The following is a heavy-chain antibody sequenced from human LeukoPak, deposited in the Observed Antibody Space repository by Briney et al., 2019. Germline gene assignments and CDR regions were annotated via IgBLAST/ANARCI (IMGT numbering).Heavy chain of an antibody. CDR2: ISSRGTTT. CDR1: GFTFRDYY. CDR3: ARAVAGQWGFDY. D-gene: IGHD6-19*01. V-gene: IGHV3-11*04. Sequence: GGSLRLSCLAAGFTFRDYYMTWIRQAPGKGLEWISFISSRGTTTDYADSVKGRFTISRDNAKNSLYLQMNSLRAEDTAVYYCARAVAGQWGFDYWGQGTLVTVSS. J-gene: IGHJ4*02.